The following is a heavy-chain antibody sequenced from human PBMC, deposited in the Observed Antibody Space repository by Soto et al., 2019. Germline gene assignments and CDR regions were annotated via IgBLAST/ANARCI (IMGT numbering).Heavy chain of an antibody. Sequence: LSLTCTVSGGPVSNGNYYWSWLRQAPGKGLEWIGHIYYTGSATYNPSLRSRVTISLDTSKNQFSLKLSSVTTADTAVYYCARERHYDSRGHYFLENWFDPWGQGTLVTVSS. D-gene: IGHD3-22*01. CDR2: IYYTGSA. CDR3: ARERHYDSRGHYFLENWFDP. V-gene: IGHV4-61*01. CDR1: GGPVSNGNYY. J-gene: IGHJ5*02.